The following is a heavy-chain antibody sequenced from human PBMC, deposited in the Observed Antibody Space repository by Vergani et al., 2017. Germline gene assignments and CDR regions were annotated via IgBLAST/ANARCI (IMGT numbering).Heavy chain of an antibody. CDR1: GFTFDHYA. J-gene: IGHJ6*02. D-gene: IGHD5-12*01. CDR3: AKAEPRNSGYGYLYSYPALDF. V-gene: IGHV3-23*04. Sequence: EVQLVESGGDLVQPGGSLRLSCAASGFTFDHYAMNWVRQAPGKGLEWVAGISGSGGSTYYAGSVKGRCTISRDSSKNTLYLQLNSLSAGDTAVYYCAKAEPRNSGYGYLYSYPALDFWGRETTVTVSS. CDR2: ISGSGGST.